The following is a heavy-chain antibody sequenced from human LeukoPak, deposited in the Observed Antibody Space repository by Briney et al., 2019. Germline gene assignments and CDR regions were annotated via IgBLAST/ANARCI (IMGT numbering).Heavy chain of an antibody. CDR3: ASGGLPGDY. CDR2: INHSGST. Sequence: PSETLSLTCAVHGGSFSGYYWSWIRQPPGKGLEWIGEINHSGSTNYNPSLKSRVTISVDTSKNQFSLKLSSVTAADTAVYYCASGGLPGDYWGQGTLVTVSS. J-gene: IGHJ4*02. CDR1: GGSFSGYY. V-gene: IGHV4-34*01. D-gene: IGHD2-2*01.